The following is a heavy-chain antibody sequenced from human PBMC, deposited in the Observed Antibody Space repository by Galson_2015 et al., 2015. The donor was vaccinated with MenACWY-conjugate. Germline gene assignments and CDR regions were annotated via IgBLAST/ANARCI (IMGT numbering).Heavy chain of an antibody. CDR3: AREGYGYYFDY. J-gene: IGHJ4*02. Sequence: SLRLSCAASGFTFSSYSMNWVRQAPGKGLEWVSSIGSSSSYIYYAGSVKGRFTISRDNAKNSLYLQMNSLRAEDTAVYYCAREGYGYYFDYWGQGTLVTVSS. D-gene: IGHD3-16*01. CDR1: GFTFSSYS. CDR2: IGSSSSYI. V-gene: IGHV3-21*01.